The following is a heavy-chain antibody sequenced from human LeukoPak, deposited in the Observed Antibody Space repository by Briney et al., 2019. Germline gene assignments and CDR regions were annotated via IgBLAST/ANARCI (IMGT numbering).Heavy chain of an antibody. J-gene: IGHJ4*02. CDR3: ARWRRGHYYGSGTELDY. Sequence: PGGSLRLSCSASGFTFSSYWMHWVRQAPGKGLVWVSRINSDGSSTSYADSLKGRFTIYRDNSKNTLYLQMSSLRPEDTAVYYCARWRRGHYYGSGTELDYWGQGTLVTVSS. CDR2: INSDGSST. CDR1: GFTFSSYW. D-gene: IGHD3-10*01. V-gene: IGHV3-74*01.